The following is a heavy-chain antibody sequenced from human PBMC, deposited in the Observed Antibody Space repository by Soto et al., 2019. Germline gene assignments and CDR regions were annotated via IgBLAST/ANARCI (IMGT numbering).Heavy chain of an antibody. J-gene: IGHJ5*02. D-gene: IGHD2-2*01. CDR3: ARDLGWPAARFDP. CDR1: GFTFRNHG. V-gene: IGHV3-33*01. CDR2: IWYDGSDK. Sequence: PGGSLRLSCAASGFTFRNHGMHWVRLVPGKGLEWVAVIWYDGSDKYYADSVKGRFTISRDNSKNTLYLQMNNLRGDDTAVYYCARDLGWPAARFDPWGHGTLVTVSS.